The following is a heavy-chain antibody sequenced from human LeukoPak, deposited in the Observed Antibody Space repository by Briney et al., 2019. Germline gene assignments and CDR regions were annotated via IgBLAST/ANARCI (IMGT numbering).Heavy chain of an antibody. CDR2: IGASTKT. J-gene: IGHJ4*02. Sequence: GGSLRLSCAASGSTFGNNGMSWVRQAPGKGLEWVSTIGASTKTYHVDSVKGRFTISRDNSKNTLYLQMNSLRAEDTAVYYCARRGSTSGSQQGGFDYWGQGTLVTVSS. CDR3: ARRGSTSGSQQGGFDY. CDR1: GSTFGNNG. V-gene: IGHV3-23*01. D-gene: IGHD2-2*01.